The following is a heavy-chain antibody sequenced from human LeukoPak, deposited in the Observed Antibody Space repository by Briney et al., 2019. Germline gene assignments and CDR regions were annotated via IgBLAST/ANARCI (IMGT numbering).Heavy chain of an antibody. CDR1: GFTVSSNY. Sequence: GGSLRLSCAASGFTVSSNYMSWVRQAPGKGLEWVSVIYSGGSTYYADSVKGRFTISRDNSKNTLYLQMNSLRAKDTAVYYCAGTSIAAAGPDYYYGMDVWGQGTTVTVSS. CDR3: AGTSIAAAGPDYYYGMDV. D-gene: IGHD6-13*01. V-gene: IGHV3-53*01. CDR2: IYSGGST. J-gene: IGHJ6*02.